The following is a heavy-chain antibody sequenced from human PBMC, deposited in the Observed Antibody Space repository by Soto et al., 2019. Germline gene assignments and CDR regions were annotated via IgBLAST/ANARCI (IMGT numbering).Heavy chain of an antibody. CDR2: INAANGDT. J-gene: IGHJ5*02. CDR1: GGTFSSYP. CDR3: VRRHVSATGIDWFDP. D-gene: IGHD6-13*01. Sequence: GASVKVSCKASGGTFSSYPIHWVRQAPGQRLEWMGWINAANGDTKYSPKFQGRVTITRDTSASTAYMELSSLRSEDTAVYYCVRRHVSATGIDWFDPWGQGTLVTVSS. V-gene: IGHV1-3*01.